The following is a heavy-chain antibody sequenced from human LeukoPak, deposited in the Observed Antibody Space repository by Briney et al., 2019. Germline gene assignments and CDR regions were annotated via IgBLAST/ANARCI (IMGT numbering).Heavy chain of an antibody. J-gene: IGHJ6*02. CDR3: ATSLHKLAMVRGVKYYYYYYGMDV. CDR2: ISAYNGNT. V-gene: IGHV1-18*01. Sequence: WASVKVSCKVSGYTFTSYGISWVRQAPGQGLEWMGWISAYNGNTNYAQKLQGRVTMTTDTSTSTAYMELRSLRSDDTAVYYCATSLHKLAMVRGVKYYYYYYGMDVWGQGTTVTVSS. D-gene: IGHD3-10*01. CDR1: GYTFTSYG.